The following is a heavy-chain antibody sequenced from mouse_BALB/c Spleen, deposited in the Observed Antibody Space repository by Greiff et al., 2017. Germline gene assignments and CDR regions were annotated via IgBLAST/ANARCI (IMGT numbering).Heavy chain of an antibody. CDR2: INPSSGYT. Sequence: VQLQQSGAELARPGASVKMSCKASGYTFTSYTMHWVKQRPGQGLEWIGYINPSSGYTNYNQKFKDKATLTADKSSSTAYMQLSSLTSEDSAVYYCARIGGTLYYYAMDYWGQGTSVTVSS. CDR3: ARIGGTLYYYAMDY. D-gene: IGHD1-1*02. CDR1: GYTFTSYT. V-gene: IGHV1-4*01. J-gene: IGHJ4*01.